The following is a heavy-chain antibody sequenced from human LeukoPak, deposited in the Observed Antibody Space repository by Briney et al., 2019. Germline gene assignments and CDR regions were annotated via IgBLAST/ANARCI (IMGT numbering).Heavy chain of an antibody. J-gene: IGHJ4*02. Sequence: SVKVSCKASGGTFSSYAISWVRQAPGQGLEWMGGIIPIFGTANYVQKFQGRVTITTDESTSTAYMELSSLRSEDTAVYYCARGSSWYEYYFDYWGQGTLVTVSS. CDR1: GGTFSSYA. CDR2: IIPIFGTA. D-gene: IGHD6-13*01. CDR3: ARGSSWYEYYFDY. V-gene: IGHV1-69*05.